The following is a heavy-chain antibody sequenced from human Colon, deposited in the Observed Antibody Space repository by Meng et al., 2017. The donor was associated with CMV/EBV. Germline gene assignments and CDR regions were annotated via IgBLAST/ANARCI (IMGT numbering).Heavy chain of an antibody. Sequence: GRSLRLSCVASGFAFNAYGMSWVRQAPGKGLEWVSSISCYGDMTYYADSVKGRFTISRDNSKTSQYLQMNSLRVEDTAVYYCAKERFCDAPPKRSFDFWGQGTLVTVSS. D-gene: IGHD3-10*01. J-gene: IGHJ4*02. CDR3: AKERFCDAPPKRSFDF. CDR2: ISCYGDMT. CDR1: GFAFNAYG. V-gene: IGHV3-23*01.